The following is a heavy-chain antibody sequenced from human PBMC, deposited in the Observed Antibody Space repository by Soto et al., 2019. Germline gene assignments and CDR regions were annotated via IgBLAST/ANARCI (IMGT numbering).Heavy chain of an antibody. Sequence: ASVKVSCKASGYTFTNYGISWVRQAPGQGLEWMGWISHYNGNTKYPQKLQGRVTMTTDTSTRTSYMELRSLRSDDTAVYFCARDGDRCTSTRCSPWPDTHFDLWGRGTLVTVSS. J-gene: IGHJ2*01. CDR1: GYTFTNYG. CDR2: ISHYNGNT. V-gene: IGHV1-18*01. D-gene: IGHD2-2*01. CDR3: ARDGDRCTSTRCSPWPDTHFDL.